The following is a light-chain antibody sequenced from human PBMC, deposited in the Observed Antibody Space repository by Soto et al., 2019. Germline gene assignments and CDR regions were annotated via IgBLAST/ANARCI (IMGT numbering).Light chain of an antibody. Sequence: DIQMTQSPSTLSASVGDRVTISCRASQSISSWSAWYQQKPGKAPKLLIYDASSLESGVPSRFSGSGSGTEFTLTISSLQPDDFATYYCQQYITYPYTFGQGTKLEIK. CDR3: QQYITYPYT. CDR2: DAS. J-gene: IGKJ2*01. CDR1: QSISSW. V-gene: IGKV1-5*01.